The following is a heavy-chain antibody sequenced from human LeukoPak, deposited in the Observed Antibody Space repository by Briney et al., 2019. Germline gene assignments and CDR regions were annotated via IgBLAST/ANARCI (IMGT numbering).Heavy chain of an antibody. CDR3: ASSSGVVTAIYYYYGMDV. CDR2: INPSGGST. D-gene: IGHD2-21*02. V-gene: IGHV1-46*01. CDR1: GHTFTSYY. Sequence: ASVNVSCKASGHTFTSYYMHWVRQAPGQGLEWMGIINPSGGSTSYAQKLQGRVTMTTDTSTSTAYMELSSLRSEDTAVYYCASSSGVVTAIYYYYGMDVWGQGTTVTVSS. J-gene: IGHJ6*02.